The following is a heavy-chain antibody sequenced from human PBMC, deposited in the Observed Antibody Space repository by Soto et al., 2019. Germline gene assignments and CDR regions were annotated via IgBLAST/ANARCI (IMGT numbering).Heavy chain of an antibody. CDR2: IYYSGST. CDR3: ARGAGPPWFDP. CDR1: GGSVSSGSYY. V-gene: IGHV4-61*01. J-gene: IGHJ5*02. Sequence: SETLSLTCTVSGGSVSSGSYYWSWIRQPPGKGLEWIGYIYYSGSTNYNPSLKSRVTISVDTSKNQFSLELTSVTAADTAVYYCARGAGPPWFDPWGQGTLVTVSS.